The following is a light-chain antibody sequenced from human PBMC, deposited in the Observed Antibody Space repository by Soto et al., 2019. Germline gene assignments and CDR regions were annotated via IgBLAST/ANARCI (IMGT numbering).Light chain of an antibody. Sequence: QSVLTQPTSVSGAPGQRVTISCTGSGSNIGAGYDVHWYQHLPGTAPKLLIYTNINRPSGVPDRFSASKSGTSASLAITGLQAGDEADYYCQSYDSSLRGVVFGGGTKLAVL. J-gene: IGLJ2*01. CDR3: QSYDSSLRGVV. V-gene: IGLV1-40*01. CDR1: GSNIGAGYD. CDR2: TNI.